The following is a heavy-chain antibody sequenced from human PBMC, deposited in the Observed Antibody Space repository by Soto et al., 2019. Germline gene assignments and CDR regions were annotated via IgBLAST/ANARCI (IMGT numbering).Heavy chain of an antibody. V-gene: IGHV1-18*04. Sequence: ASVKVSCKASGYTFTSYGISWVRQAPGQGLEWVGWISAYNGNTNYAQKLQGRVTMTTDTSTSTAYMELRSLRSDDTAVYYCASSRFQYSGSYYEAAYYYYGMDVWGQGTTVTVSS. CDR3: ASSRFQYSGSYYEAAYYYYGMDV. D-gene: IGHD1-26*01. CDR1: GYTFTSYG. J-gene: IGHJ6*02. CDR2: ISAYNGNT.